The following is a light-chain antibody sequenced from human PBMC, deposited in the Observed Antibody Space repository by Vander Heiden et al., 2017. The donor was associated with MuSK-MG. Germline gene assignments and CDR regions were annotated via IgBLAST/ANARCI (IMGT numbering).Light chain of an antibody. CDR3: QQRSNWPQLT. Sequence: EIVLTQSPATLSLSPVDRATLSCRASQSVSSYLAWYQQKPGQAPRLLIYDASNRDTGIPARFSGSGSGTCFTLTISSREPEDFAVYYCQQRSNWPQLTFGQGTRLDIK. J-gene: IGKJ5*01. CDR1: QSVSSY. CDR2: DAS. V-gene: IGKV3-11*01.